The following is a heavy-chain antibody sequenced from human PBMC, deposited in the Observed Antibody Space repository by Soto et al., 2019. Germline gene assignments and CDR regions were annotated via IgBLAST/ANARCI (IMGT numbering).Heavy chain of an antibody. CDR1: GFTFSSFA. Sequence: GVSLRLSCTASGFTFSSFAVSWVRQAPGKGLEWVSSISGSGGTTNYADSVKGRFTISRDNSKNTLYLQMNSLRAEDTAVYYCAKVVCTSNCYDYWGQGTLVTVSS. V-gene: IGHV3-23*01. CDR3: AKVVCTSNCYDY. J-gene: IGHJ4*02. CDR2: ISGSGGTT. D-gene: IGHD2-8*01.